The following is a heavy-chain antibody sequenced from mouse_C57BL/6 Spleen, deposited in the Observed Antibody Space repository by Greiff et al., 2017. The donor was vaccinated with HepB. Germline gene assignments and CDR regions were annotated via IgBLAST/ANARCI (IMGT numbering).Heavy chain of an antibody. CDR3: ASPHYYGTTY. CDR1: GYAFSSSW. V-gene: IGHV1-82*01. D-gene: IGHD1-1*01. J-gene: IGHJ3*01. CDR2: IYPGDGDT. Sequence: QVQLQQSGPELVKPGASVKISCKASGYAFSSSWMNWVKQRPGKGLEWIGRIYPGDGDTNYNGKFKGKATLTADKSSSTAYMQLSSLTSEDSAVYFCASPHYYGTTYWGQGTLVTVSA.